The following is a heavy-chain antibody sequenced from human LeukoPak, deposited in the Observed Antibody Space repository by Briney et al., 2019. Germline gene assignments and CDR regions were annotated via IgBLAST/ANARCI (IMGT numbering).Heavy chain of an antibody. V-gene: IGHV3-21*04. J-gene: IGHJ4*02. Sequence: TGGSLRLSCAASGFTFSSYSMNWVRQAPGKGLEWVSSISSSSSYIYYADSVKGRFTISRDNAKNSLYLQMNSLRAEDTAVYYCASSITMIVVGIDYWGQGTLVTVSS. CDR1: GFTFSSYS. D-gene: IGHD3-22*01. CDR2: ISSSSSYI. CDR3: ASSITMIVVGIDY.